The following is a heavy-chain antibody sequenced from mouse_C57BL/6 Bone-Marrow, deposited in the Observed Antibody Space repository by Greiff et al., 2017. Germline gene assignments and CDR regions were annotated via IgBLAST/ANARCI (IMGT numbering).Heavy chain of an antibody. CDR1: GYTFTSYW. CDR2: IHPNSGST. D-gene: IGHD2-3*01. J-gene: IGHJ3*01. Sequence: QVQLQQPGAELVKPGASVKLSCKASGYTFTSYWMHWVKQRPGQGLEWIGMIHPNSGSTNYNEKFKSKATLTVDKSSSTAYMQLSSPTSEDAAVYYCARDDGYYPWFAYRGQGTLVTVSA. CDR3: ARDDGYYPWFAY. V-gene: IGHV1-64*01.